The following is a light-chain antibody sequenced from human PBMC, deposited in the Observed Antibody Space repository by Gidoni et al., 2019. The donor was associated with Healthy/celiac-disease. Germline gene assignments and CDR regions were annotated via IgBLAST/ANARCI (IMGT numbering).Light chain of an antibody. J-gene: IGKJ2*01. CDR2: DAS. CDR3: QQYNSYPGT. Sequence: DIHMTQSPSTLSASVGDRVTITCRASQSISSWLAWYQQKPGKAPKLLNYDASSLESGVPSRFSGSGSGTEFTLTISSLQPDDFATYYCQQYNSYPGTFGQGTKLEIK. V-gene: IGKV1-5*01. CDR1: QSISSW.